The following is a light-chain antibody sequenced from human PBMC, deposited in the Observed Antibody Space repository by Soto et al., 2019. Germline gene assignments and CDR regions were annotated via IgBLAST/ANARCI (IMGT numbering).Light chain of an antibody. V-gene: IGKV3-20*01. J-gene: IGKJ1*01. Sequence: DIVLTQSPGTLSLSPGERATLSCRASQSVSSSYLACYQQQPGDATRLLIYGASSRATGIPDRFSGSGSGTDFTLTISRLEPQDFVVYYCQQYGSSRSWTFGQGTKVDIK. CDR2: GAS. CDR3: QQYGSSRSWT. CDR1: QSVSSSY.